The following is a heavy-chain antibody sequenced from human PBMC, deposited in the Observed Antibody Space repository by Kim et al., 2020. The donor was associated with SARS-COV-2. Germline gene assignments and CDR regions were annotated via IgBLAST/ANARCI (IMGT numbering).Heavy chain of an antibody. CDR3: VRRPDYYDSSGFDY. V-gene: IGHV5-51*01. J-gene: IGHJ4*02. D-gene: IGHD3-22*01. CDR1: GYTFTSYW. CDR2: MYPGDSDI. Sequence: GESLKISCKGSGYTFTSYWIGWVRQMPGKGLEWVSLMYPGDSDIRYGPSFKGRVTIPADKSINTAYLQWSSLKASDTATYYCVRRPDYYDSSGFDYWGQG.